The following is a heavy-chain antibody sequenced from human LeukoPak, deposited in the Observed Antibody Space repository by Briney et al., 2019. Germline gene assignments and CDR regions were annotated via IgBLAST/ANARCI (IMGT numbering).Heavy chain of an antibody. CDR1: GFTFDNYG. CDR3: AKVRVVFNWNYAYYFDS. D-gene: IGHD1-7*01. V-gene: IGHV3-30*18. CDR2: ISYDGSDK. J-gene: IGHJ4*02. Sequence: GGSLRLSCSASGFTFDNYGMHWVRQAPGKGLEWVAIISYDGSDKYYADSVKGRFTISRDNSKNTLYLQMNSLRAEDTAVYYCAKVRVVFNWNYAYYFDSWGQGTLVTVSS.